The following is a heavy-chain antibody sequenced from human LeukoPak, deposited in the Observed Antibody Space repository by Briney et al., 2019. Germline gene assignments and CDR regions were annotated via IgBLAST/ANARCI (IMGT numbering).Heavy chain of an antibody. CDR2: IYSGGST. D-gene: IGHD5-12*01. CDR1: GFTFDDYA. V-gene: IGHV3-53*01. Sequence: GGSLRLSCAASGFTFDDYAMHWVRQAPGKGLEWVSVIYSGGSTYYADSVKGRFTISRDNSKNTLYLQMNSLRAEDTAVYYCARDGGYSGYDFDYWGQGTLVTVSS. CDR3: ARDGGYSGYDFDY. J-gene: IGHJ4*02.